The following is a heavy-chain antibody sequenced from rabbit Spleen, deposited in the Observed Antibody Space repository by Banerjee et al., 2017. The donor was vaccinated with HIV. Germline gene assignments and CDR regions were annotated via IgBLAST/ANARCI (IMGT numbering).Heavy chain of an antibody. J-gene: IGHJ4*01. Sequence: QEQLEESGGDLVKPEGSLTLTCTASGFSFSSSYWICWVRQAPGKGLEWIACINVATGKPVYATWAKGRFTISKTSSTTVTLQMTSLTAADTATYFCARGSATMTMVITGYYLGLWGPGTLVTVS. CDR3: ARGSATMTMVITGYYLGL. CDR2: INVATGKP. D-gene: IGHD2-1*01. V-gene: IGHV1S45*01. CDR1: GFSFSSSYW.